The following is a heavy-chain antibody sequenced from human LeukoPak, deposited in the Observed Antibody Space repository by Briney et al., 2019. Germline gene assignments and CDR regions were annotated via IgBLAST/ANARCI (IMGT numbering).Heavy chain of an antibody. CDR2: FDPEDGET. D-gene: IGHD4-17*01. CDR1: GYTLTELS. Sequence: ASVKVSCKVSGYTLTELSMHWVRQAPGKGLEWMGGFDPEDGETIYAQKFQGRVTMTEDTSTDTAYMELSSLRSEDTAVYYCARDGRGYGGNDAFDIWGQGTMVTVSS. CDR3: ARDGRGYGGNDAFDI. V-gene: IGHV1-24*01. J-gene: IGHJ3*02.